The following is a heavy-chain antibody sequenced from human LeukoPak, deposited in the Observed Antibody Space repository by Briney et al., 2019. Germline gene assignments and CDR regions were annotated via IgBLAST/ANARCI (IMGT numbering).Heavy chain of an antibody. D-gene: IGHD2-21*02. CDR1: GFTFDNYA. CDR2: ISWNSGSM. CDR3: AREAYCGGDCYQEYFQH. V-gene: IGHV3-9*01. Sequence: PGGSLRLSCVASGFTFDNYAMHWVRQAPGKGLEWVSGISWNSGSMDYADSVKGRFTISRDNAKNSLYLQMNSLRAEDTALYYCAREAYCGGDCYQEYFQHWGQGTLVTVSS. J-gene: IGHJ1*01.